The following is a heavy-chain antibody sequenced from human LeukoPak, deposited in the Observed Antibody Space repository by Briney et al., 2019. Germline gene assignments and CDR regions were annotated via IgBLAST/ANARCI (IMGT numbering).Heavy chain of an antibody. J-gene: IGHJ5*02. CDR1: GGSVSSGCYY. V-gene: IGHV4-61*01. D-gene: IGHD3-3*01. Sequence: SETLSLTCTVSGGSVSSGCYYWSWIRQPTGKGLEWIGYIYYSGSTNYNPSLKSRVTISVDTSKNQFSLKLSSVTAADTAVYYCAREKSYDFWSGYWNWFDPWGQGTLVTVSS. CDR3: AREKSYDFWSGYWNWFDP. CDR2: IYYSGST.